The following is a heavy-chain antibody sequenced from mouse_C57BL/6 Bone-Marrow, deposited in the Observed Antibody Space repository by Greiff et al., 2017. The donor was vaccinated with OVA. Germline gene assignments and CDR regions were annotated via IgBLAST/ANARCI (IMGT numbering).Heavy chain of an antibody. CDR2: IDPEDGET. D-gene: IGHD1-1*01. Sequence: VQLQQSGAELVKPGASVKLSCTASGFNIKDYYMHWVKQRTEQGLEWIGRIDPEDGETKYAPKFQGKATITADTSSNTADLQLSSLTSEDTAVYYCARSGDYGSYWYFDVWGTGTTVTVSS. V-gene: IGHV14-2*01. CDR3: ARSGDYGSYWYFDV. J-gene: IGHJ1*03. CDR1: GFNIKDYY.